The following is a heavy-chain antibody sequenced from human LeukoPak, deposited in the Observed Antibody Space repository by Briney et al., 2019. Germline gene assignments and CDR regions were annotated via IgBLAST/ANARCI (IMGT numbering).Heavy chain of an antibody. V-gene: IGHV4-59*01. D-gene: IGHD1-26*01. J-gene: IGHJ4*02. Sequence: SETLFLTCTVSGGSISSYYWSWIRQPPGKGLEWIGYIYYSGSTNYNPSLKSRVTISVDTSKNQFSLKLSSVTAADTAVYYCARGTHLGSDTRWGQGTLVTVSS. CDR3: ARGTHLGSDTR. CDR1: GGSISSYY. CDR2: IYYSGST.